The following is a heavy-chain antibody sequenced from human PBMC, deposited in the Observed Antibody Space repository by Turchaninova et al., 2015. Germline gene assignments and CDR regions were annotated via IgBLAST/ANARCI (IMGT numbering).Heavy chain of an antibody. Sequence: ESGPGLVKPSQTLSLTCTVSGDSISSGGYYWSWIRQHPGKGLEWIGYIYYSGSTYYNPSLKRRVTISVDPSKNQFSLKLSSVTAADTAVYYCARTYYDFWSGYYKGDAFDIWGQGTMVTVSS. CDR3: ARTYYDFWSGYYKGDAFDI. D-gene: IGHD3-3*01. J-gene: IGHJ3*02. CDR1: GDSISSGGYY. CDR2: IYYSGST. V-gene: IGHV4-31*03.